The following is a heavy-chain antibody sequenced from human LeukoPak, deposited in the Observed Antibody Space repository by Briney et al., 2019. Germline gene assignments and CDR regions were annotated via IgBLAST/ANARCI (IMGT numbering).Heavy chain of an antibody. Sequence: AGASLRLSCAASGFTFSSYDMHWVRQATGKGLEWVSAIGTAGDTYYADSVKGRFTISRDNSKNTLYLQMNSLRAEDTAVYYCAKDREDSLYCSGGSCYINWFDPWGQGTLVTVSS. V-gene: IGHV3-13*04. J-gene: IGHJ5*02. CDR1: GFTFSSYD. CDR2: IGTAGDT. CDR3: AKDREDSLYCSGGSCYINWFDP. D-gene: IGHD2-15*01.